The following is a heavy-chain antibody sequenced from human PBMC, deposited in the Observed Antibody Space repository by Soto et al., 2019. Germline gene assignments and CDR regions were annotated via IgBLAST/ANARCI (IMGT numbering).Heavy chain of an antibody. CDR3: ARDRYCSVGSCHGDYYGMDV. CDR2: INPSGGST. J-gene: IGHJ6*02. V-gene: IGHV1-46*01. CDR1: GYTFTSYY. D-gene: IGHD2-15*01. Sequence: GASVKVSCKASGYTFTSYYMHWVRQAPGQGLEWMGIINPSGGSTSYAQKFQGRVTMTRDTSTSTVYMELSSLRSEDTAVYYCARDRYCSVGSCHGDYYGMDVWGQGTTVTVSS.